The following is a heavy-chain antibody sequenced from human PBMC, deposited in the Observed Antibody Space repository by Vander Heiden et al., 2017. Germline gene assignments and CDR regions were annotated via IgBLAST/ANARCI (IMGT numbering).Heavy chain of an antibody. V-gene: IGHV4-39*01. J-gene: IGHJ4*02. CDR1: GGSISSSSYY. D-gene: IGHD5-12*01. Sequence: QLQLQESGPGLVKPSETLSLTCTVSGGSISSSSYYWGWIRQPPGKGLEWIGSIDYSGSTYYNPSLKSRVTISVDTSKNQFSLKLSSVTAADTAVYYCARLDPGWLRLVGSRDYWGQGTLVTVSS. CDR2: IDYSGST. CDR3: ARLDPGWLRLVGSRDY.